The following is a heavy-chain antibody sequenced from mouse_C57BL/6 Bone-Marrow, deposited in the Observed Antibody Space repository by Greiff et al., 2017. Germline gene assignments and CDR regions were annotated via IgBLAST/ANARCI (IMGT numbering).Heavy chain of an antibody. CDR3: AGGSSYDAMDY. V-gene: IGHV5-6*01. D-gene: IGHD1-1*01. J-gene: IGHJ4*01. Sequence: EVKLMESGGDLVKPGGSLKLSCAASGFTFSSYGMSWVRQTPDKRLEWVATISSGGSYTYYPDSVKGRFTLSRDNAKNTLYLQMSSLKSEDTAMYYCAGGSSYDAMDYWGQGTSVTVSS. CDR2: ISSGGSYT. CDR1: GFTFSSYG.